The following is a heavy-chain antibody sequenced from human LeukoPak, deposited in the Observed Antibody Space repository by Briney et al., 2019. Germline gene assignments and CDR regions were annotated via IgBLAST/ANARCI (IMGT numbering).Heavy chain of an antibody. CDR2: IYPGDSDT. CDR3: ARHDPAYCGGDCYDY. D-gene: IGHD2-21*01. V-gene: IGHV5-51*07. CDR1: GYSFTSYW. J-gene: IGHJ4*02. Sequence: NRGESLKIYCKGSGYSFTSYWIGWVHQMPGKGLEWMGIIYPGDSDTRYSPSFQGQVTISADKSISTAYLQWSSLKASDTAMYYCARHDPAYCGGDCYDYWGQGTLVTVSS.